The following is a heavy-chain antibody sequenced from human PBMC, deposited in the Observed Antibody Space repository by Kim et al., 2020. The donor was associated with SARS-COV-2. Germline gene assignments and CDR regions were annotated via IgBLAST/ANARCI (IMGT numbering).Heavy chain of an antibody. Sequence: KGRFTISRDNAKNSLYLQMNSLRAEDTALYYCANAIAVAGIRGSAEYFQRWGQGTLVTVSS. CDR3: ANAIAVAGIRGSAEYFQR. J-gene: IGHJ1*01. V-gene: IGHV3-9*01. D-gene: IGHD6-19*01.